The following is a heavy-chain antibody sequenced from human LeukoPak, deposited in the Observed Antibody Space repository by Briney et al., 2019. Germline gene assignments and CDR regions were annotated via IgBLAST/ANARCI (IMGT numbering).Heavy chain of an antibody. J-gene: IGHJ6*03. V-gene: IGHV3-66*01. D-gene: IGHD3-22*01. CDR3: ARDRSGGSYYYMDV. CDR2: IYSGGST. Sequence: GGSLRLSCAASGFTFSSYVMNWVRQAPGKGLEWVSVIYSGGSTYYADSVKGRFTISRDNSKNTLYLQMNSLRAEDTAVYYCARDRSGGSYYYMDVWGKGTAVTVSS. CDR1: GFTFSSYV.